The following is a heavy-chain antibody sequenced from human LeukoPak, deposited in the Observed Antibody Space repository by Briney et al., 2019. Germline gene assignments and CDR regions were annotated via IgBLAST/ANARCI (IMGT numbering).Heavy chain of an antibody. CDR1: GYTFTSYY. J-gene: IGHJ4*02. CDR2: INPSGGST. D-gene: IGHD3-16*02. Sequence: GASVKVSCKASGYTFTSYYIHWVRQAPGEGLEWMGIINPSGGSTSYAQKFQGRVTMTRDMSTSTVYMELSSLRSEDTAVYYCARAGFYDYVWGSYRIFDYWGQGTLVTVSS. CDR3: ARAGFYDYVWGSYRIFDY. V-gene: IGHV1-46*01.